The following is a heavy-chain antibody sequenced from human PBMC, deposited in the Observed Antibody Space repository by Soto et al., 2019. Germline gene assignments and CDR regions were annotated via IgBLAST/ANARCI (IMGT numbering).Heavy chain of an antibody. Sequence: GGSLRLSCAASGFTFSSYAMSWVRQAPGKGLEWVSAISGSGGSTYYADSVKGRFTISRDNSKNTLYLQMNSLRAEDKAVYYCAKDPYDSSGYYHYWGQGTLVTVSS. CDR2: ISGSGGST. J-gene: IGHJ4*02. D-gene: IGHD3-22*01. V-gene: IGHV3-23*01. CDR1: GFTFSSYA. CDR3: AKDPYDSSGYYHY.